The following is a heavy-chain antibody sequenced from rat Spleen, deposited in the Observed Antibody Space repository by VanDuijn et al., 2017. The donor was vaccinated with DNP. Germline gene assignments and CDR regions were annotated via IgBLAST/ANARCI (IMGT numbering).Heavy chain of an antibody. V-gene: IGHV5-7*01. CDR3: ARHVLPLRVWDY. J-gene: IGHJ2*01. CDR1: EFKFSDYN. CDR2: ISYDGRSN. Sequence: EVQLVESGGGLVQPGRSLKLSCAASEFKFSDYNMAWVRQTPKKGLEWVATISYDGRSNYRGDSVKGRFTISRDNAKSTLYLQMNSLRSEDMATYYCARHVLPLRVWDYWGQGVMVTVSS. D-gene: IGHD1-4*01.